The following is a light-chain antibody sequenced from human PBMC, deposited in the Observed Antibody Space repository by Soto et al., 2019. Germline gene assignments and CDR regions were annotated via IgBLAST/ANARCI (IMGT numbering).Light chain of an antibody. CDR2: DVS. CDR1: SSDVGAYNY. J-gene: IGLJ1*01. V-gene: IGLV2-14*01. Sequence: QSALTQSASVSGSPGQSITISCTGTSSDVGAYNYVSWYQQHPGKAPKVMIHDVSNLPSGVSSRFSGSKSGNTASLTISGRQAEDEADYYCSSYTSSSTPYVFGTVTKLTVL. CDR3: SSYTSSSTPYV.